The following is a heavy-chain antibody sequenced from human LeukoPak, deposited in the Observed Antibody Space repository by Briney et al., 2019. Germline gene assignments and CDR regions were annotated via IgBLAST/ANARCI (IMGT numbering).Heavy chain of an antibody. CDR3: ASVKGIAVAGTINFDY. V-gene: IGHV4-34*01. CDR1: GGSFSGYY. CDR2: INHSGST. Sequence: PSETLSLTCAVYGGSFSGYYWSWIRQPPGKGLEWIGEINHSGSTNYNPSLKSRVTISVDTSKNQFSLKLSSVTAADTAVYYCASVKGIAVAGTINFDYWGQGTLVTVSS. D-gene: IGHD6-19*01. J-gene: IGHJ4*02.